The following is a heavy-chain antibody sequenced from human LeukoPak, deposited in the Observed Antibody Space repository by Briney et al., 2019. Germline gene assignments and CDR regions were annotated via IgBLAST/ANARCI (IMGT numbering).Heavy chain of an antibody. CDR1: GFTFSSYA. Sequence: GGSLRLSWAASGFTFSSYAMSWVRQAPGKGLEWVSGSSGSGGSTYYADSVKGRFTISRDNSKNTLYLQMISLRAEDTAVYYFAKGYSDISGFNWFDPWGQGTLVTVSS. V-gene: IGHV3-23*01. J-gene: IGHJ5*02. D-gene: IGHD3-22*01. CDR3: AKGYSDISGFNWFDP. CDR2: SSGSGGST.